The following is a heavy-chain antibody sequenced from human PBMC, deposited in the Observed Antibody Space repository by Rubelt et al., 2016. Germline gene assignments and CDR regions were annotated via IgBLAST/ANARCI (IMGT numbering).Heavy chain of an antibody. Sequence: GKGLEWVANIKRDGSEKNYVDSVKGRFTISRDNAQNSLYLQMNSLRAEDTAVYYCARDGYSSGWYIEAFGIWGQGTMVTVSS. CDR3: ARDGYSSGWYIEAFGI. D-gene: IGHD6-19*01. CDR2: IKRDGSEK. J-gene: IGHJ3*02. V-gene: IGHV3-7*01.